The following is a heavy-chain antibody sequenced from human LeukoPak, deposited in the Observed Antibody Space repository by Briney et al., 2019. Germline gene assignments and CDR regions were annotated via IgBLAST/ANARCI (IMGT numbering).Heavy chain of an antibody. V-gene: IGHV4-61*09. Sequence: SETLSLTCTVSGGSISSGSYYWSWIRQPAGKGLEWIGHIYTSGGTNYNPSLKSRVTISVDTSKNQFSLKLSSVTAADTAVYYCARNYDSSGYYYNEGAFDIWGQGTMVTVSS. CDR3: ARNYDSSGYYYNEGAFDI. D-gene: IGHD3-22*01. CDR1: GGSISSGSYY. CDR2: IYTSGGT. J-gene: IGHJ3*02.